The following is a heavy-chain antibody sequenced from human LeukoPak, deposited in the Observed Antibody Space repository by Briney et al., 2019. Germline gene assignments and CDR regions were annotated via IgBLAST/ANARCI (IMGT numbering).Heavy chain of an antibody. Sequence: GGSLRLSCAASGFTFSSYAMHWVRQTPGKGLEWVAVISYDGTNKFDVDSVKGRFTISRDNSKSTLFLEMKSLRADDTAVYYCARGRGGTTTPYDFDSWGQGALVTVSS. D-gene: IGHD1-26*01. CDR3: ARGRGGTTTPYDFDS. CDR1: GFTFSSYA. V-gene: IGHV3-30*04. CDR2: ISYDGTNK. J-gene: IGHJ4*02.